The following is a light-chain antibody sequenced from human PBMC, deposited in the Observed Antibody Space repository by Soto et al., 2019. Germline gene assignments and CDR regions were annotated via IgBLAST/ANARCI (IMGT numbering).Light chain of an antibody. V-gene: IGKV3-15*01. CDR3: QQYNNWPRT. CDR2: GAS. Sequence: EIVLTQSLATLSLSPGERATLSCRASQSVSSYLAWYQQKPGQAPRLLIYGASTRATGIPARFSGSGSGTEFTLTISSLQSEDFAVYYCQQYNNWPRTFGQGTKVDI. J-gene: IGKJ1*01. CDR1: QSVSSY.